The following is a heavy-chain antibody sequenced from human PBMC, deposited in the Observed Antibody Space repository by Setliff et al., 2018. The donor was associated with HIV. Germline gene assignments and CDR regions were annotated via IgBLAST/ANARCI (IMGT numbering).Heavy chain of an antibody. CDR1: GDSISSGGYY. D-gene: IGHD3-22*01. V-gene: IGHV4-39*01. CDR3: ARQTAITMIVVVIGRYFDY. J-gene: IGHJ4*02. Sequence: SETLSLTCTVSGDSISSGGYYWSWIRQHPGKGLEWLGYIYYNGNTDYNPSLKSRVTISVDTSKNQFSLKLSSVTAADTAVYYCARQTAITMIVVVIGRYFDYWGQGTLVTVSS. CDR2: IYYNGNT.